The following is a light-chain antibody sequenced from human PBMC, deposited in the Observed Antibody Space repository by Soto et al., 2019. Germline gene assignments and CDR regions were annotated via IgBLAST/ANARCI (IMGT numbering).Light chain of an antibody. Sequence: QAVVTQPPSVSGAPGQRVTISCTGSSSNIGAGYDVHWYQQLPGTAPKLLIYGNSNRPSGVPDQFSGSKSGTSASLVITGLQAEDEADFYCSSYTSSSTLYVFGTGTKLTVL. V-gene: IGLV1-40*01. J-gene: IGLJ1*01. CDR1: SSNIGAGYD. CDR2: GNS. CDR3: SSYTSSSTLYV.